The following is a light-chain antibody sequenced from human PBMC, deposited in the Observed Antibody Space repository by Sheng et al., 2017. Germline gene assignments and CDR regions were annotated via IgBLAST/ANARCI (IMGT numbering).Light chain of an antibody. J-gene: IGKJ4*01. Sequence: DIVLTQSPATLSLSPGERASLSCKASQSIGTYLAWYQQKPGQSPRLLIYDAANRATDIPARFSGSGTGADFTLTISSVEPEDSAVYFCQQRDSWPLTFGGGPRVEI. CDR2: DAA. CDR3: QQRDSWPLT. CDR1: QSIGTY. V-gene: IGKV3-11*01.